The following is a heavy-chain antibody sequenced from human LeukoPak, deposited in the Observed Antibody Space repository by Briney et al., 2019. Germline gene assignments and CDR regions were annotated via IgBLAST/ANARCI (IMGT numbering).Heavy chain of an antibody. CDR1: GGTFTSYA. CDR2: IIPIFGTA. CDR3: ARWVSSSRWYKGRGYFDY. D-gene: IGHD6-13*01. J-gene: IGHJ4*02. V-gene: IGHV1-69*05. Sequence: SVKVSRKASGGTFTSYAISWVRQAPGQGLEWMGGIIPIFGTANYAQKFQGRVTITTDESTSTAYMELSSLRSEDTAVYYCARWVSSSRWYKGRGYFDYWGQGTLVTVSS.